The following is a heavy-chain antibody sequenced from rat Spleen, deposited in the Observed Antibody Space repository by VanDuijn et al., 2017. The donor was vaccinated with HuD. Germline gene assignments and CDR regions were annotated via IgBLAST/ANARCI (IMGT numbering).Heavy chain of an antibody. V-gene: IGHV5S13*01. CDR2: ISPSGVT. J-gene: IGHJ3*01. CDR1: GFTLRNYG. D-gene: IGHD1-10*01. Sequence: EVQLVESGGGLVQPGRSLTLFCAASGFTLRNYGMAWVRQAPTKGLEWVASISPSGVTYYRDSVKGRFTISRDNAKSTLSLQMDSLRSEDTATYYCARAGHNNPNWFAYWGQGTLVTVSS. CDR3: ARAGHNNPNWFAY.